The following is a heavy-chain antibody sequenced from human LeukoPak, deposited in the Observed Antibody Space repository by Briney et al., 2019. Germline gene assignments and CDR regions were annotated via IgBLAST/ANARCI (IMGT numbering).Heavy chain of an antibody. CDR1: GYTFTSYD. J-gene: IGHJ4*02. Sequence: ASVKVSCKASGYTFTSYDINWGRQATGQGLEWMGWMNPNSGSTGYAQKFQGRVTMTRNTSISTAYMELSSLRSEDTAVYYCARALRGVYYDSSGYSYWGQGTLVTVSS. D-gene: IGHD3-22*01. CDR3: ARALRGVYYDSSGYSY. CDR2: MNPNSGST. V-gene: IGHV1-8*01.